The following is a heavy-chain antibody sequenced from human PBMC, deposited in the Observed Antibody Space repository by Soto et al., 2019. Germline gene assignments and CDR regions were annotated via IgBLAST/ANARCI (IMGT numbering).Heavy chain of an antibody. CDR3: ATFPGGPRAVAAQRQNWFDP. CDR1: GGSISSSNW. Sequence: QVQLQESGPGLVKPSGTLSLTCAVSGGSISSSNWWSWVRQPPGKGLEWIGEIYHSGSTNYNPSLKRRLTISVDKPKTQSSLKLRSDTAADTALYYCATFPGGPRAVAAQRQNWFDPWGQGTLVTVSS. D-gene: IGHD6-19*01. CDR2: IYHSGST. J-gene: IGHJ5*02. V-gene: IGHV4-4*02.